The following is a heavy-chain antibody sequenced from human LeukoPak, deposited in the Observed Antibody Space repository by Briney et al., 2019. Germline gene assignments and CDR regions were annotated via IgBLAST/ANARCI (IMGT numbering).Heavy chain of an antibody. D-gene: IGHD2-15*01. CDR3: ARDHVVDGLVSDY. CDR1: GFTFSSHW. Sequence: GGSLRLSCAASGFTFSSHWMSWVRQAPGKGLEWVANINQYGSERNYVDSVKGRLTISRDNAKSSLYLQMNSLRAEDTAIYYCARDHVVDGLVSDYWGQGTLVTVSS. V-gene: IGHV3-7*01. CDR2: INQYGSER. J-gene: IGHJ4*02.